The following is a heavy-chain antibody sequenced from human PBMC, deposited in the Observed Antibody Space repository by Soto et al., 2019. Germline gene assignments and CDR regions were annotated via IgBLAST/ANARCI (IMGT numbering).Heavy chain of an antibody. CDR2: IWYDGSNK. Sequence: QLVESGGGVVQPGRSLRLSCAASGFTFSSYGMHWVRQAPGKGLEWVAVIWYDGSNKYYADAVKGRFTISRDNSQNTFYLQLNSLRAEDTAVYYCASSGGYDISGYEDYWGQGTLVIVSS. J-gene: IGHJ4*02. V-gene: IGHV3-33*01. CDR3: ASSGGYDISGYEDY. D-gene: IGHD3-22*01. CDR1: GFTFSSYG.